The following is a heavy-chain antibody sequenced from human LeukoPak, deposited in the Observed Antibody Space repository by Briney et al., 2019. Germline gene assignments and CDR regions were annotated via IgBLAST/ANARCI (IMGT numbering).Heavy chain of an antibody. Sequence: SETLSLTCTVSGGSISSYYWSWIRQPPGKGLEWIGYIYYSGMTNYNPSLKSRVTISLDTSKNQFSLKLSSVTAADTAVYYWASADYDDYYIDFWGQGTLVTVSS. V-gene: IGHV4-59*01. J-gene: IGHJ4*02. CDR1: GGSISSYY. CDR3: ASADYDDYYIDF. D-gene: IGHD4-17*01. CDR2: IYYSGMT.